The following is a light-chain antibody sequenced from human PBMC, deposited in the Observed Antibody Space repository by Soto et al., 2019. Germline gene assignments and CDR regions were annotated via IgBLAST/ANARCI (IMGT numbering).Light chain of an antibody. J-gene: IGKJ4*01. CDR3: QQRSDWLT. CDR2: DAS. Sequence: TVMTQTPATLSVSPGERATLSCRASQSVSSNLAWYQQKPVQAPRLLIYDASARATVVPARFSGSGSGTEFTLTISSLQSEDFAGYYCQQRSDWLTFGGGTKVDFK. CDR1: QSVSSN. V-gene: IGKV3-15*01.